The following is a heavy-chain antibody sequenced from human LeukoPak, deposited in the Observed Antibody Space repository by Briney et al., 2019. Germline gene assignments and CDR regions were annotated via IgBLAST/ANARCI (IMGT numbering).Heavy chain of an antibody. V-gene: IGHV1-69*05. CDR1: GGTFSSYA. CDR2: IIPIFGTA. J-gene: IGHJ6*03. Sequence: SVKVSCKASGGTFSSYAISWVRQAPGQGLEWMGGIIPIFGTANYAQKFQGRVTITTDESTSTAYMELSSLRSEDTAVYYCARGAPPRYYYYYMDVWGKGTTVTASS. CDR3: ARGAPPRYYYYYMDV.